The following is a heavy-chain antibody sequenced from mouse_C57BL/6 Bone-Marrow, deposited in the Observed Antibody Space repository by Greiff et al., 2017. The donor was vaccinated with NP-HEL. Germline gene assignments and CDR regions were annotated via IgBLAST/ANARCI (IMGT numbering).Heavy chain of an antibody. CDR1: GYTFTDHT. D-gene: IGHD2-1*01. CDR2: IYPRDGST. CDR3: ARGGGGYGNYGHYAMDD. Sequence: VQLQESDAELVKPGASVKISCKVSGYTFTDHTIHWMKQRPEQGLEWIGYIYPRDGSTKYNEKFKGKATLTADKSSSTAYMQLNSLTSEDSAVYFCARGGGGYGNYGHYAMDDWGQGTSVTVSS. J-gene: IGHJ4*01. V-gene: IGHV1-78*01.